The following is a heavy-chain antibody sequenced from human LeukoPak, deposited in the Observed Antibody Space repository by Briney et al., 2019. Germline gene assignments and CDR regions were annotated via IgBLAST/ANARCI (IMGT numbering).Heavy chain of an antibody. D-gene: IGHD5-18*01. CDR3: AKGRGYSYGLDWFDP. CDR1: GFTFSSYG. J-gene: IGHJ5*02. Sequence: GGSLRLSCAASGFTFSSYGMHWVRQAPGKGLEWVAFIRYDGSNKYYADSVKGRFTISRDNSKNTLYLQMNSLRAEDTAVYYCAKGRGYSYGLDWFDPWGQGTLVTVSS. V-gene: IGHV3-30*02. CDR2: IRYDGSNK.